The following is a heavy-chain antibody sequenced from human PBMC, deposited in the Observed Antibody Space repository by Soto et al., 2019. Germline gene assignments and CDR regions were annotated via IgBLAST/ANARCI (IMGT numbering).Heavy chain of an antibody. Sequence: EVQLLESGGGLVQPGGSLRRSCAASGFTFSSYAMSWVRQAPGKGLGWVSAISGSGGSTYYADSVKGRFTISRDNSKNTLYLQMNSLRAEDAAVYYCAKELGTWKDFDYWGQGTLVTVSS. V-gene: IGHV3-23*01. CDR2: ISGSGGST. CDR1: GFTFSSYA. D-gene: IGHD1-1*01. CDR3: AKELGTWKDFDY. J-gene: IGHJ4*02.